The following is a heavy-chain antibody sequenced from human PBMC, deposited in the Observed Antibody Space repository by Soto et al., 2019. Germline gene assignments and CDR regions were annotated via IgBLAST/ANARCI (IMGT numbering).Heavy chain of an antibody. Sequence: EVQLLESGGGLVQPGGSLRLSCAASGFTFRSYAMSWVRQAPGKGLEWVSAISDSGGSKYYADSVKGRFTISRDNSKNTLYRQRNGLRAEDPAVYSWAKLGRMVRGEEERPRMYDCWGQGTLVTVSS. V-gene: IGHV3-23*01. J-gene: IGHJ4*02. CDR1: GFTFRSYA. CDR3: AKLGRMVRGEEERPRMYDC. D-gene: IGHD3-10*01. CDR2: ISDSGGSK.